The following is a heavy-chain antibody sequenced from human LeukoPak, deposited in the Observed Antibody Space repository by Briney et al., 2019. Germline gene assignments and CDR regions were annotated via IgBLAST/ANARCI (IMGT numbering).Heavy chain of an antibody. D-gene: IGHD3-10*02. CDR3: AELGITMIGGV. CDR1: GFTFSNYA. Sequence: AGGSLRLSCAASGFTFSNYAMTWVRQAPGKGLEWVSYIRSSGSPIYYADSVKGRFTISRDNAKNSLYLQMNSLRAEDTAVYYCAELGITMIGGVWGKGTTVTISS. CDR2: IRSSGSPI. J-gene: IGHJ6*04. V-gene: IGHV3-48*03.